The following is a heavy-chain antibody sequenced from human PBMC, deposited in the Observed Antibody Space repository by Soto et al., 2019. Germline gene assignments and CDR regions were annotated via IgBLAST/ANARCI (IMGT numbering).Heavy chain of an antibody. J-gene: IGHJ4*02. V-gene: IGHV3-48*03. CDR3: ARGYYYDSSGYGPDY. CDR1: GFTFSSYE. CDR2: ISSSGSTI. Sequence: ESGGGLVQPGGSLRLSCAASGFTFSSYEMNWVRQAPGKGLEWVSYISSSGSTIYYADSVKGRFTISRDNAKNSLYLQMNSLRAEDTAVYYCARGYYYDSSGYGPDYWGQGTLVTVSS. D-gene: IGHD3-22*01.